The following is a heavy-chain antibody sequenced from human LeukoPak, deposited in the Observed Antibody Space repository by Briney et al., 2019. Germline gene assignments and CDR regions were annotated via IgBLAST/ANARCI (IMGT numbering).Heavy chain of an antibody. J-gene: IGHJ4*02. CDR3: ARDKGKTYCSGGSCTLGY. CDR1: GGTFSSYA. Sequence: GASVKVSCKASGGTFSSYAISWVRQAPGQGLEWMGGIIPIFGTANYAQKFQGRVTITTDESTSTAYMELRSLRSDDTAVYYCARDKGKTYCSGGSCTLGYWGQGTLVTVSS. CDR2: IIPIFGTA. V-gene: IGHV1-69*05. D-gene: IGHD2-15*01.